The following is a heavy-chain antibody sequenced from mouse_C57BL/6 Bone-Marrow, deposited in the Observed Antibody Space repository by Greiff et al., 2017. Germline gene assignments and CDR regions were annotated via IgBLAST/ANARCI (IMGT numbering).Heavy chain of an antibody. CDR2: ISYDGSN. CDR3: ARDGQLRPSYWYFDV. CDR1: GYSITSGYY. Sequence: EVQLQQSGPGLVKPSQSLSLTCSVTGYSITSGYYWNWIRQFPGNKLEWMGYISYDGSNNYNPSLKNRISITRDTSKNQFFLKLNSVTTEDTATYYCARDGQLRPSYWYFDVWGTGTTVTVSS. V-gene: IGHV3-6*01. D-gene: IGHD3-2*02. J-gene: IGHJ1*03.